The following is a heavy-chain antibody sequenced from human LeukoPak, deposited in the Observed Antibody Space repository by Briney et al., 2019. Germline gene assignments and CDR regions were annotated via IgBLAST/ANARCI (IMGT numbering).Heavy chain of an antibody. CDR3: AREVNGAAAGRGYYYYGMDV. Sequence: GASVKVSCKASGYTFTSYGISWVRQAPGQGLEWMGWSSGYNDNTNYAQKFQGRVTMTTDTSTSTAYMELRSLRSDDTAVYYCAREVNGAAAGRGYYYYGMDVWGQGTTVTVSS. CDR1: GYTFTSYG. CDR2: SSGYNDNT. J-gene: IGHJ6*02. D-gene: IGHD6-13*01. V-gene: IGHV1-18*01.